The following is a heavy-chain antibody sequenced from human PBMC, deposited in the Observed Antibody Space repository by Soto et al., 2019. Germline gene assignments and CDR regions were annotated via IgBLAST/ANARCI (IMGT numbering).Heavy chain of an antibody. D-gene: IGHD6-13*01. Sequence: GESLKISCKGSGYSFTSYWIGWVRQMPGKGLEWMGIIYPGDSDTRYSPSFQGQVTISADKSISTAYLQWSSLKASDTAIYYCARTAAAGKYYYGVDVWGQGTTVTISS. V-gene: IGHV5-51*01. CDR3: ARTAAAGKYYYGVDV. CDR2: IYPGDSDT. CDR1: GYSFTSYW. J-gene: IGHJ6*02.